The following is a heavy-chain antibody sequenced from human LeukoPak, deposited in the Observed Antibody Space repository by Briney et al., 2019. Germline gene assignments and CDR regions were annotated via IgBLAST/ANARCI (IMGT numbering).Heavy chain of an antibody. CDR1: GFTFNSYG. CDR2: ISYDGSNK. J-gene: IGHJ4*02. V-gene: IGHV3-30*18. CDR3: AKESYDFWSGYYVDY. D-gene: IGHD3-3*01. Sequence: PGGSLRLSCAAAGFTFNSYGMHWVRQAPGKGLEWVAVISYDGSNKYYADSVKGRFTISRDNSKNTLYLQMNSRRAEDTAVYYCAKESYDFWSGYYVDYWGQGTLVTVSS.